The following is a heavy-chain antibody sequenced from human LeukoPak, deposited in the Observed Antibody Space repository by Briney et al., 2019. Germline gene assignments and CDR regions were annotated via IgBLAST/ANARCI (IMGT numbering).Heavy chain of an antibody. D-gene: IGHD2-15*01. J-gene: IGHJ4*02. CDR3: TQGSGQYFDY. CDR1: GLTLSNVW. Sequence: GGSLRLSCAVSGLTLSNVWMNWVRQAPGKGLEWVGRIRSRGDGGTTDFAAPVKGRFTISRDDSKNTLSLQMNSLTSEDTAVYYCTQGSGQYFDYWGQGTLVTVSS. CDR2: IRSRGDGGTT. V-gene: IGHV3-15*07.